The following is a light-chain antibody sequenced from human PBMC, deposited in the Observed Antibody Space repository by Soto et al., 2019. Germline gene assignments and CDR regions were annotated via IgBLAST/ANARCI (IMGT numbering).Light chain of an antibody. CDR3: SSYTGSSTPLYV. CDR2: DVS. J-gene: IGLJ1*01. V-gene: IGLV2-14*01. Sequence: QSALTQPASVSGSPGQSIAISCTGTSSDVGAYDYVSWYQQHPGKAPKLMIYDVSNRPSGVSNRFSGSKSGNTASLTISGLQAEDEADYYCSSYTGSSTPLYVFGTGTKVTVL. CDR1: SSDVGAYDY.